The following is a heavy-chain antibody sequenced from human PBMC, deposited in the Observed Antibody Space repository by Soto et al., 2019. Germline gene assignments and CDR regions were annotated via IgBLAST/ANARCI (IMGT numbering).Heavy chain of an antibody. J-gene: IGHJ5*02. Sequence: QVQLVQSGAEVKKPGASVKVSCKASGYTFTSYDIHWVRQATGQGLEWMGWMNPNSGNTGYAQKVQGGVTMTRNTSLSTAYRALSSLSSAETAVYYCAGADDAILTRNWFDPWGQGTLVNVCS. CDR3: AGADDAILTRNWFDP. D-gene: IGHD3-9*01. CDR1: GYTFTSYD. CDR2: MNPNSGNT. V-gene: IGHV1-8*01.